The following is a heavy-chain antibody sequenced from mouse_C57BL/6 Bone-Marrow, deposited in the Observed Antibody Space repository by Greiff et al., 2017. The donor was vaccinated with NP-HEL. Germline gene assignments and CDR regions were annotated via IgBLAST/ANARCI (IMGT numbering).Heavy chain of an antibody. V-gene: IGHV1-22*01. CDR3: ERRGFAD. CDR1: GYTFTNYN. CDR2: INPNNGNT. J-gene: IGHJ3*01. Sequence: EVQLQQSGPELAKPGASVKMSCKASGYTFTNYNMRWVKQSHGQSLEWIGYINPNNGNTYYNQKFKGKATLTVHKSSSTAYMELRSLTTEDSAVYYWERRGFADWGKGILVT.